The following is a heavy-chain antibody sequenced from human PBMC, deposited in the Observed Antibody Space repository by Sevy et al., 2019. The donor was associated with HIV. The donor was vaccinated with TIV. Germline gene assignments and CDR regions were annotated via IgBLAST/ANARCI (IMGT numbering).Heavy chain of an antibody. CDR1: GFTVSRNY. CDR2: IYTGGST. J-gene: IGHJ3*02. D-gene: IGHD3-22*01. V-gene: IGHV3-53*01. Sequence: GGSLRLSCAASGFTVSRNYMSWVRQAPGKGLEWVSVIYTGGSTYYADSVKGRFTISRDNSRNTLYLQMNSLRAEDTAVYYCARIDLTGYDSSGYYSGAFDIWGQGTMVTVSS. CDR3: ARIDLTGYDSSGYYSGAFDI.